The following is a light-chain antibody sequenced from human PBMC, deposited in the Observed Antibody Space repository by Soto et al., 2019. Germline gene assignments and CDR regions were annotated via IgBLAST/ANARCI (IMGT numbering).Light chain of an antibody. V-gene: IGKV1-5*01. CDR1: QSISSW. Sequence: DIQMTQSPSTLSASVGDRVTITCRASQSISSWLAWYQQKPGKAPKLLIYDASSFESGVPSRFSGSGSWTEFTLSISSLQPDDVATYYCQQYNSYSETVGQGTKVEIK. J-gene: IGKJ1*01. CDR2: DAS. CDR3: QQYNSYSET.